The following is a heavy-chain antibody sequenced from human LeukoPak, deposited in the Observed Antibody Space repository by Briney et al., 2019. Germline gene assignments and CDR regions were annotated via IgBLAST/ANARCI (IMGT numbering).Heavy chain of an antibody. Sequence: GGSLRLSCAASGFTFSSYEMNWVRQAPGKGLEWVSYISSSGSTIYYADSVKGRFTISRDNAKNSLYLQMNSLRAEDTAVYYCANLYPGGIAVAGTDYWGQGTLVTVSS. D-gene: IGHD6-19*01. CDR1: GFTFSSYE. CDR2: ISSSGSTI. J-gene: IGHJ4*02. CDR3: ANLYPGGIAVAGTDY. V-gene: IGHV3-48*03.